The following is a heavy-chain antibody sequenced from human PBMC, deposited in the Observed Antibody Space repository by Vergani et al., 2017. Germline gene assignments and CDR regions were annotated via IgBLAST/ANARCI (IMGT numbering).Heavy chain of an antibody. Sequence: VQLVQSGAEVRKPGASVKVSCKASGYTFIHYDISWVRQASGKGLEWMGLVDPEDGETIYAEKFKGRVTIAADTSTDTAHLELSSLRSEDTAVYYCATPQTVTTGGMEVWGQGTTVIVSS. J-gene: IGHJ6*02. D-gene: IGHD4-17*01. CDR3: ATPQTVTTGGMEV. CDR2: VDPEDGET. CDR1: GYTFIHYD. V-gene: IGHV1-69-2*01.